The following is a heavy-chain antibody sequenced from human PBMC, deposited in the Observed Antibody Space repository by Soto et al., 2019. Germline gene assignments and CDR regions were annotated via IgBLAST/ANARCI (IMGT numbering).Heavy chain of an antibody. V-gene: IGHV3-21*01. J-gene: IGHJ4*02. Sequence: GGSLRLSCAASGFTFSSYSMNWVRQAPGKGLEWVSSISSSGSYIYYADSVKGRFTISRDNAKNSLYLQMNSLRAEDTAVYYWASRGYSMSNFDLRGQGTLVTVS. D-gene: IGHD5-18*01. CDR2: ISSSGSYI. CDR1: GFTFSSYS. CDR3: ASRGYSMSNFDL.